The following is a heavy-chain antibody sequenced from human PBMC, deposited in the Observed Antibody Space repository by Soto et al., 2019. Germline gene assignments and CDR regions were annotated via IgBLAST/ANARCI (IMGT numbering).Heavy chain of an antibody. CDR1: GFTFKNYG. CDR2: IDISGGDT. D-gene: IGHD2-21*01. Sequence: GGSLRLSCAASGFTFKNYGMMWVRQPPGKGLEWVSTIDISGGDTHYADSVKGRFTISRDNDKNLVYLQMDSLRAEDTAVYYCARDPPLSVLVVVATDDFWGQGTLVTVSS. CDR3: ARDPPLSVLVVVATDDF. J-gene: IGHJ4*02. V-gene: IGHV3-21*01.